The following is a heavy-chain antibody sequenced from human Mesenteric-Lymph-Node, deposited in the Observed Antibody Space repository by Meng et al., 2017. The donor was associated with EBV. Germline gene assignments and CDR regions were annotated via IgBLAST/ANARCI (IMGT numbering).Heavy chain of an antibody. CDR1: GGSISNSNFY. CDR2: IFHSGST. Sequence: QLQLQASGPGLVKPSETLFLTCTVSGGSISNSNFYWGWIRQPPGKGLEWIGSIFHSGSTYYNPSLKSRVTVSVDTSKNQFSLKLNSVTTADTAMYYCARPRRWLQSEFDFWGPGTLVTVSS. V-gene: IGHV4-39*01. CDR3: ARPRRWLQSEFDF. J-gene: IGHJ4*02. D-gene: IGHD5-24*01.